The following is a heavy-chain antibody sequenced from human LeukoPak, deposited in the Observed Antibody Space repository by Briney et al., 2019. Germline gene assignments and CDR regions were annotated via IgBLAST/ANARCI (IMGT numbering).Heavy chain of an antibody. D-gene: IGHD3-22*01. V-gene: IGHV3-23*01. CDR1: GFTFSSYA. CDR3: AKDKGSDYYDSSGGFFDY. J-gene: IGHJ4*02. CDR2: ISGSGGST. Sequence: PGGSLRLSCAASGFTFSSYAMSWVRQAPGKGLEWVSAISGSGGSTYYADSVRGRFTISRDNSKNTLYLQMNSLRAEDTAVYYCAKDKGSDYYDSSGGFFDYWGQGTLVTVSS.